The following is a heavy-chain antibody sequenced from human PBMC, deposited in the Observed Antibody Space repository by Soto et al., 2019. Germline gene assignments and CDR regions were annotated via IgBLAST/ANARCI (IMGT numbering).Heavy chain of an antibody. J-gene: IGHJ4*02. CDR1: GGSFSGYY. CDR2: INHSGST. V-gene: IGHV4-34*01. CDR3: ARHFSVDYFDY. Sequence: SETLSLTCAVYGGSFSGYYWSWIRQPPGKGLEWIGEINHSGSTNYNPSLKSRVTISVDTSKNQFSLKLSSVTAADTTVYYCARHFSVDYFDYWGQGALVTVSS.